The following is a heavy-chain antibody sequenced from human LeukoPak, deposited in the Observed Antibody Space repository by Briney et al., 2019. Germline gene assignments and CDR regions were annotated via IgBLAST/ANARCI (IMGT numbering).Heavy chain of an antibody. D-gene: IGHD6-13*01. CDR1: GFTFSSYT. CDR3: AKDGSSWYLYYYYYGMDV. J-gene: IGHJ6*02. Sequence: GESLRLSCAASGFTFSSYTMSWVRQAPGKGLEWVAVISYDGSNKYYADSVKGRFTISRDNSKNTLYLQMNSLRAEDTAVYYCAKDGSSWYLYYYYYGMDVWGQGTTVTVSS. CDR2: ISYDGSNK. V-gene: IGHV3-30*18.